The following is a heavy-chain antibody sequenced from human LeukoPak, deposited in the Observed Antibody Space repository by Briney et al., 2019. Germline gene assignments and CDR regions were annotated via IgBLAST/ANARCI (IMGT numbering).Heavy chain of an antibody. CDR1: GGSISSYY. V-gene: IGHV4-59*01. Sequence: SETLSLTCTVSGGSISSYYWSWIRQPPGKGLEWIGYIYYSGSTNYNPSLNSLVTISVNTSKNQFSLKLSSVTAADTAVYYCARTRAWFDPWGQGTLVTVSS. J-gene: IGHJ5*02. CDR3: ARTRAWFDP. CDR2: IYYSGST.